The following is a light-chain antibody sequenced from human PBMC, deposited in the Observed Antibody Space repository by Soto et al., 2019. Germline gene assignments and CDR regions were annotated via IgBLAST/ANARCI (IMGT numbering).Light chain of an antibody. Sequence: QSVLTQPPSASGTPGQRVTISCSGSSSSIGSDTVDWFQQLPGTAPNLLIYSNNQRPSGVPDRFSGSKSGTSASLAISGLQSEDEADYYCAAWDDGLNGVVFGGGTKLTVL. J-gene: IGLJ2*01. V-gene: IGLV1-44*01. CDR1: SSSIGSDT. CDR2: SNN. CDR3: AAWDDGLNGVV.